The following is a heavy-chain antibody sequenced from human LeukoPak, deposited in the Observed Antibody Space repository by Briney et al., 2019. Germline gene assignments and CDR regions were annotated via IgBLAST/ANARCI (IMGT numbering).Heavy chain of an antibody. J-gene: IGHJ4*02. CDR3: AIGYSSGWWGHYFDY. Sequence: SETLSLTCTVSGGSISSSRYYWGWIRQPPGKGLEWIGSIYYSGSTYYNPSLMSRVTISVDTSKNQFSLKLSSVTAADTAVYYCAIGYSSGWWGHYFDYWGQGTLVTVSS. CDR2: IYYSGST. V-gene: IGHV4-39*01. CDR1: GGSISSSRYY. D-gene: IGHD6-19*01.